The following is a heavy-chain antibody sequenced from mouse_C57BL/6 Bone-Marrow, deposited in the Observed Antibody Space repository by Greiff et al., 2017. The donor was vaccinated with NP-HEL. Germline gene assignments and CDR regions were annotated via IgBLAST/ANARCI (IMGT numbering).Heavy chain of an antibody. CDR2: IDPSDSYT. V-gene: IGHV1-50*01. Sequence: QVQLQQPGAELVKPGASVKLSCKASGYTFTSYWMQWVKQRPGQGLEWIGEIDPSDSYTNYNQKFKGKATLTVDTSSSTAYMQLHSLTSEDSAVYFCARDYGKGYWYFDVWGTGTTVTVSS. CDR3: ARDYGKGYWYFDV. CDR1: GYTFTSYW. J-gene: IGHJ1*03. D-gene: IGHD1-1*01.